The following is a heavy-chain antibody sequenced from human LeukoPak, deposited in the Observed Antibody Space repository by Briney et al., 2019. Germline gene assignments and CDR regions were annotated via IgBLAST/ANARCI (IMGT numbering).Heavy chain of an antibody. CDR3: ARGPPPDFDC. Sequence: SETLSLTCTVSGGSISGWYWSWIRQPPGKGLEWIGYIYGSGYTNYNPSLKSRVTMSVDTSKNQFSLKLSSVTAADTAVYYCARGPPPDFDCWGQGTLVTVSS. J-gene: IGHJ4*02. CDR1: GGSISGWY. CDR2: IYGSGYT. V-gene: IGHV4-59*12.